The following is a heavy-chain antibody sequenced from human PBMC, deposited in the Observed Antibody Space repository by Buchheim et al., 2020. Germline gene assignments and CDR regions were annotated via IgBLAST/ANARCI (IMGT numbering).Heavy chain of an antibody. V-gene: IGHV3-23*04. D-gene: IGHD6-19*01. CDR2: ISSSGGST. CDR1: GFTFSTYA. CDR3: AKRLGIEAGEGYDMDV. J-gene: IGHJ6*02. Sequence: EVQLVESGGDLVQPGGSLRLSCAASGFTFSTYAMSWVRQAPGKGLEWVSTISSSGGSTFYADSVKGRLTISRDNTKNTLYLQIKSLRAEDTAVFYCAKRLGIEAGEGYDMDVWGQGTT.